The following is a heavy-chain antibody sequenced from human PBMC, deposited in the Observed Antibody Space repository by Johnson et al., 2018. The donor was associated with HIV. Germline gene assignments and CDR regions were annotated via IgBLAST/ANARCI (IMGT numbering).Heavy chain of an antibody. CDR1: GFTFSSYA. CDR3: ARDWARIAAAQFDI. D-gene: IGHD6-13*01. Sequence: QVQLVESGGGVVQPGGSLRLSCAASGFTFSSYAMSWVRQAPGKGLEWVAVLSYDGSNKYYADSVKGRFTISRDNSKNTLYRQLNSLRAEDTAVYYCARDWARIAAAQFDIWGQGTMVTVSS. V-gene: IGHV3-30-3*01. CDR2: LSYDGSNK. J-gene: IGHJ3*02.